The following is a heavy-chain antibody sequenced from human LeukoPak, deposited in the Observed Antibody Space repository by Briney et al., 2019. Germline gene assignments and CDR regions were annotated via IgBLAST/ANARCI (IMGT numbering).Heavy chain of an antibody. D-gene: IGHD1-26*01. CDR3: AKDLVGATAY. J-gene: IGHJ4*02. V-gene: IGHV3-30*18. CDR2: ISYDGSNK. CDR1: GFTFSSYG. Sequence: GGSLRLSCAASGFTFSSYGMHWVRQAPGKGLEWVAVISYDGSNKYYADSVKGRFTISRDNSKNTLYLQMNSLRAEDTAVYYCAKDLVGATAYWGQGTLVTVSS.